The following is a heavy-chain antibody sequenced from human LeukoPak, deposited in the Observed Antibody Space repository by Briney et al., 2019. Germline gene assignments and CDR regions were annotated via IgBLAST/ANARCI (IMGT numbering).Heavy chain of an antibody. CDR1: GGSISSYY. Sequence: PSETLSLTCTVSGGSISSYYWSWIRQPAGKGLEWIGRIYTSGSTNYNPSLKSRVTISVDTSKNQFSLKLSSVTAADTAVYYCAREGSGDYYYYYYMDVWGKGTTVTVSS. D-gene: IGHD7-27*01. V-gene: IGHV4-4*07. CDR2: IYTSGST. J-gene: IGHJ6*03. CDR3: AREGSGDYYYYYYMDV.